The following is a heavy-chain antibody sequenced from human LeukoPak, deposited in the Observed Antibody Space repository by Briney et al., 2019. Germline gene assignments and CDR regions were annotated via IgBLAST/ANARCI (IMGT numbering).Heavy chain of an antibody. V-gene: IGHV3-21*01. CDR1: GLTFNYYG. Sequence: PGGSLRLACAASGLTFNYYGMHWVRQAPVKGLEWVSSISSSSSYIYSADSVKGRFTISRDNARNSLYLRMNSLRAEDTAVYYCARDLSSSSSHFDYWGQGTLVTVSS. CDR3: ARDLSSSSSHFDY. CDR2: ISSSSSYI. J-gene: IGHJ4*02. D-gene: IGHD6-6*01.